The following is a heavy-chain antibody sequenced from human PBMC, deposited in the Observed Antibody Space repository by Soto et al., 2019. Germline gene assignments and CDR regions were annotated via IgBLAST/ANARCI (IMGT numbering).Heavy chain of an antibody. J-gene: IGHJ6*02. D-gene: IGHD6-13*01. V-gene: IGHV4-59*01. CDR1: GGSISSYY. Sequence: SETLALTCTVSGGSISSYYWSWIRQPPGKGLEWIGYIYYSGSTNYNPSLKSRVTISVDTSKNQFSLKLSSVTAADTAVYYCAREGVSSRWYNYYGMDVWGQGTTVTVSS. CDR2: IYYSGST. CDR3: AREGVSSRWYNYYGMDV.